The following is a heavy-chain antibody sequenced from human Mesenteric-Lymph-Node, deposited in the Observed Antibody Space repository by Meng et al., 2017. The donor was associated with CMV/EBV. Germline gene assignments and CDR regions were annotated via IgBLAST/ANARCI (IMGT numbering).Heavy chain of an antibody. CDR1: GGTFSSYA. CDR3: ARGRLVPAADRHSFDY. J-gene: IGHJ4*02. CDR2: IIPMFGTS. Sequence: SVKVSCKASGGTFSSYAIAWVRQAPGQGLEWMGGIIPMFGTSVYAQKFQGRVTFITDESTGTAYMELNSLRSEDTAIYYCARGRLVPAADRHSFDYWGQGTLVTVSS. D-gene: IGHD2-2*01. V-gene: IGHV1-69*05.